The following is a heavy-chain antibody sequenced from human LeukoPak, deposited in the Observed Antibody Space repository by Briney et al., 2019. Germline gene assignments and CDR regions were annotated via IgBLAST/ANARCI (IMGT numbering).Heavy chain of an antibody. CDR3: ARETIGYCSSTSCYYYYMDV. V-gene: IGHV3-53*01. CDR2: IYSGGST. J-gene: IGHJ6*03. Sequence: PGGSLRLSCAASGFTVSSNYMSWVRQAPGKGLEWVSVIYSGGSTYYADSVKGRFTISRDNSKNTLYLQMNSLRAEDTAVYYCARETIGYCSSTSCYYYYMDVWGKGTTVTVSS. D-gene: IGHD2-2*01. CDR1: GFTVSSNY.